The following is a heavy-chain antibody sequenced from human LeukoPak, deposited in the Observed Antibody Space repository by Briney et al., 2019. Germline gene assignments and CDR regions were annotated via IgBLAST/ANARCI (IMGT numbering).Heavy chain of an antibody. V-gene: IGHV1-18*01. Sequence: ASVKVSCKASGYTFTSYSISWVRQAPGQGLEWMGWISAYNGNTNYAQKLQGRVTMTTDTSASTAYMELRSLRSDDTALYYCARDDYFDSSGLTPPFDYWGQGTLVTVSS. CDR3: ARDDYFDSSGLTPPFDY. CDR1: GYTFTSYS. D-gene: IGHD3-22*01. J-gene: IGHJ4*02. CDR2: ISAYNGNT.